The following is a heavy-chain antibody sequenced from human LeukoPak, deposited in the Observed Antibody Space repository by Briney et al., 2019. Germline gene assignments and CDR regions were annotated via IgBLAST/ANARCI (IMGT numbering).Heavy chain of an antibody. D-gene: IGHD7-27*01. CDR2: IKRKTDGGTT. V-gene: IGHV3-15*07. CDR3: TKGNWGPH. J-gene: IGHJ4*02. Sequence: PGGSLRLSCAASGFTFNDAWMNWVRQAPGKGLEWVGRIKRKTDGGTTDYAAPVKGRFTISRDDSKNTLYLQMNSLKTEDTAVYYCTKGNWGPHWGQGTLVNVSS. CDR1: GFTFNDAW.